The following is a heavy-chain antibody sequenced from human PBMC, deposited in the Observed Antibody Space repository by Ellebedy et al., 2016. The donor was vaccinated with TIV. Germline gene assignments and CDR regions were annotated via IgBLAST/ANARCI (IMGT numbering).Heavy chain of an antibody. Sequence: GESLKISCAASGFTFSDSGMHWVRQAPGEGLEWVAFIWFDGSSENYADSVKGRFTISRDNPKNTLYLQMNSLRAEDTAVYYCAKELVVIAAIVFDYWGQGTLVTVSS. V-gene: IGHV3-30*02. D-gene: IGHD2-15*01. CDR3: AKELVVIAAIVFDY. J-gene: IGHJ4*02. CDR1: GFTFSDSG. CDR2: IWFDGSSE.